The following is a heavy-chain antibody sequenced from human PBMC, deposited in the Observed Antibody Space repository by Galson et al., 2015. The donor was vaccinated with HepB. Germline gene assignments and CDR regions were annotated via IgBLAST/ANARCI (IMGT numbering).Heavy chain of an antibody. D-gene: IGHD6-13*01. CDR1: GFTFSSYS. Sequence: SLRLSCAASGFTFSSYSMNWVRQAPGKGLEWVSFISSTSFNIYYADSVRGRFTISRDNAKTSLYLQMNSLRAEDTAIYYCAREYSSSWPKLDYWGQGTQVTVSS. CDR2: ISSTSFNI. J-gene: IGHJ4*02. CDR3: AREYSSSWPKLDY. V-gene: IGHV3-21*01.